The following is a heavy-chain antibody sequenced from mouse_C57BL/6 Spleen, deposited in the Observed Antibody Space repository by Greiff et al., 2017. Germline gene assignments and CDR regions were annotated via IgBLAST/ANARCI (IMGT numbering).Heavy chain of an antibody. CDR1: GYTFTDYY. CDR3: ARSEYYAMDY. Sequence: VQLQQSGPELVKPGASVKIPCKASGYTFTDYYMDWVKQSPGKSLEWIGDIYPNNGGTIYNQKFKGKATLTVDKSSRTAYMELRSLTSEDTAVYYCARSEYYAMDYWGQGTSVTVSS. J-gene: IGHJ4*01. CDR2: IYPNNGGT. V-gene: IGHV1-18*01.